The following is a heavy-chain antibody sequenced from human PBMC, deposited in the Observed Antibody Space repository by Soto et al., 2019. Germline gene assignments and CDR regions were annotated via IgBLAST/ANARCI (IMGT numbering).Heavy chain of an antibody. CDR2: IYYSGST. V-gene: IGHV4-39*01. CDR3: ARQGYYDSSGYTLDY. J-gene: IGHJ4*02. D-gene: IGHD3-22*01. CDR1: GGYISSSSYY. Sequence: SETLSLTCPVSGGYISSSSYYWGWIRQPPGKGLEWIGSIYYSGSTYYNPSLKSRVTISVDTSKNQFSLKLSSVTAADTAVYYCARQGYYDSSGYTLDYWGQGTLVTVSS.